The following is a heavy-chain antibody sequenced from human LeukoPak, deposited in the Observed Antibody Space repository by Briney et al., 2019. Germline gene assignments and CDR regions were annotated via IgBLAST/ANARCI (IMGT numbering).Heavy chain of an antibody. CDR2: INHSGST. CDR1: GGSFSGYY. J-gene: IGHJ6*04. CDR3: ARVWYFDSDYGVDV. Sequence: PSETLSLTCAVYGGSFSGYYWSWIRQPPGKGLEWIGEINHSGSTNYNPSLKSRVTISVDTSKNQFSLKLSSVTAADTAVYYCARVWYFDSDYGVDVWGKGTTVTVSS. V-gene: IGHV4-34*01. D-gene: IGHD3-9*01.